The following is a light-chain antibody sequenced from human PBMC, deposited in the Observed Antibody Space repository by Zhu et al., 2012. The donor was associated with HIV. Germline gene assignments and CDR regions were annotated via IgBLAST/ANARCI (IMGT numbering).Light chain of an antibody. J-gene: IGKJ5*01. CDR3: QQLNSYPIT. CDR1: ESVSRY. V-gene: IGKV1-9*01. Sequence: DVQLTQSPAFLSASVGDRVTITCRASESVSRYLAWYQQKPGKAPKLLIYDTSILQSGVPSTFSGSGSGTEFSLTISSLQPEDSGTYYCQQLNSYPITFGQGTRLEIK. CDR2: DTS.